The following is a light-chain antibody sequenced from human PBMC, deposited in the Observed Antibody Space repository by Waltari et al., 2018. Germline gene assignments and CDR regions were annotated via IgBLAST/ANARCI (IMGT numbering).Light chain of an antibody. J-gene: IGLJ3*02. CDR2: GRS. CDR3: QSYDTSLSVV. CDR1: GSNIGAGYD. V-gene: IGLV1-40*01. Sequence: QSVLTQPPSVSGAPGQRVTISCTGSGSNIGAGYDVHWYQQLPRAAPKLLIYGRSTRPVGVPDRFLGSTSGTSASLAITGLQAEDEGDDYCQSYDTSLSVVFGGGTKLTVL.